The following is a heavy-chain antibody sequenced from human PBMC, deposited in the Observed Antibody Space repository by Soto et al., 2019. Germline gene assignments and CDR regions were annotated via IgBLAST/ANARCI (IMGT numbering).Heavy chain of an antibody. CDR2: ISGTSTTI. J-gene: IGHJ4*02. CDR3: ARARSGSYHSPFNY. Sequence: GGTLTLSCAASGFTFSSYTMNWVRQAPGRGLEWVSYISGTSTTIYYADSVKGRVTISRDNSKNSLFLKMSSLTAEDTALYYCARARSGSYHSPFNYWGLGTLVTVSS. CDR1: GFTFSSYT. D-gene: IGHD1-26*01. V-gene: IGHV3-48*01.